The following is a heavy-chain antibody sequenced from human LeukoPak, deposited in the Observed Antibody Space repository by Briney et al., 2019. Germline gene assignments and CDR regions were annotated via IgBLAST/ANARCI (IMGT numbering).Heavy chain of an antibody. CDR1: EGSLSGYF. J-gene: IGHJ2*01. V-gene: IGHV4-34*01. D-gene: IGHD6-19*01. CDR3: VRQIGAGAFDL. Sequence: SETLSLTCAVYEGSLSGYFWRWIRQPPGKGLEWIGEISIAGEINYNPSLRSRATISMDTTKNQFSLRLTSVIAADTALYYCVRQIGAGAFDLWGRDRVVTVSS. CDR2: ISIAGEI.